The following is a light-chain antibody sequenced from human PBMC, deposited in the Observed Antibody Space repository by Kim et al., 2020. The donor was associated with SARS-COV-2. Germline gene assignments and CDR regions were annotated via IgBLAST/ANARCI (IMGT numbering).Light chain of an antibody. Sequence: ELTQPPSASGTPGQRVTSSCSGSSSNIGSNYVYWYQQLPGTAPKLLIYRNNQRPSGVPDRFSGSKSGNSASLAISGLRSEDEADYYCAAWDDSLSGWVFGGGTQLTVL. CDR1: SSNIGSNY. CDR3: AAWDDSLSGWV. J-gene: IGLJ3*02. V-gene: IGLV1-47*01. CDR2: RNN.